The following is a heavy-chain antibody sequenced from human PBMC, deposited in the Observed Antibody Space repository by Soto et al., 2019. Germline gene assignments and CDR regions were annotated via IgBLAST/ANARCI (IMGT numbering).Heavy chain of an antibody. CDR2: IYWDDDK. Sequence: QITLKESGPTLVKPTQTLTLTCTFSGFSLSTSGVGVGCVRQPPGKALEWLALIYWDDDKRYSPSLKSRLTITKDTSKNQVVLTITNMDPVDTATYFCAHSRPKYCSGTSCYFDAFDVWGQGTKVTVSS. V-gene: IGHV2-5*02. CDR3: AHSRPKYCSGTSCYFDAFDV. CDR1: GFSLSTSGVG. D-gene: IGHD2-15*01. J-gene: IGHJ3*01.